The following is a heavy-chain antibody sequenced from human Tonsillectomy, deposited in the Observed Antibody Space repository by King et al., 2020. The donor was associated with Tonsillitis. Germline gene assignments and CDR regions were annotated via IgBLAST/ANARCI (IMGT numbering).Heavy chain of an antibody. CDR3: ARGYGSGTYVY. CDR1: GGIFSSSA. V-gene: IGHV1-69*12. J-gene: IGHJ4*02. Sequence: QLVQSGAEVKKPGSSVKVSCRASGGIFSSSAISWVRQAPGQGLEWIGGITPILRTANLAQKFQGRVTISADESTSTAYMELSSLKSQDTAVYYCARGYGSGTYVYWGQGTLVTVSS. D-gene: IGHD3-10*01. CDR2: ITPILRTA.